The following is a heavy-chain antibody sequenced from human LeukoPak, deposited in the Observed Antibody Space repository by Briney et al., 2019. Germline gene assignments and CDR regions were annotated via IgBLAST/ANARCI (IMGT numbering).Heavy chain of an antibody. CDR3: ARVGHNLNYGCFDP. V-gene: IGHV1-69*13. J-gene: IGHJ5*02. CDR2: IIPIFGTA. D-gene: IGHD1-7*01. CDR1: GGTFSSYA. Sequence: SVKVSCKASGGTFSSYATSLVRQAPGQGLEWMGGIIPIFGTANYAQKFQGRVTITADESTSTAYMELSSLRSEDTAVYYCARVGHNLNYGCFDPWGQGTLVTVSS.